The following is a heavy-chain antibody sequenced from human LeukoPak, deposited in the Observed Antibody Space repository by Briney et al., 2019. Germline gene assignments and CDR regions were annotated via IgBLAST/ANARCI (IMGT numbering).Heavy chain of an antibody. CDR1: GASISSSSDY. V-gene: IGHV4-39*01. J-gene: IGHJ4*02. CDR3: PRHKRDSSGYLIVFDY. CDR2: VYYDGST. Sequence: SETLSLTCTVSGASISSSSDYWGWIRQPPGKGLEWIGTVYYDGSTDYNPTLKSRLTISADASKNQLSPKLSSVTAADTAMYYCPRHKRDSSGYLIVFDYWGQGTLVTVSS. D-gene: IGHD3-22*01.